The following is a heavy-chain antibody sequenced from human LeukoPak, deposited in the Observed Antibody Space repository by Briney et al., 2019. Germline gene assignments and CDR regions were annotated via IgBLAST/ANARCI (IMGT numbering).Heavy chain of an antibody. V-gene: IGHV3-73*01. J-gene: IGHJ6*03. CDR1: GFTFSGSA. Sequence: PGGSLRLSCAASGFTFSGSAMHWVRQASGKGLEWVGRIRSKANSYATAYAASVKGRFTISRDDSKNTAYLQMNSLKTEDTAVYYCTFTEKGVYYYYYYMDVWGKGTTVTVSS. CDR2: IRSKANSYAT. CDR3: TFTEKGVYYYYYYMDV. D-gene: IGHD4-11*01.